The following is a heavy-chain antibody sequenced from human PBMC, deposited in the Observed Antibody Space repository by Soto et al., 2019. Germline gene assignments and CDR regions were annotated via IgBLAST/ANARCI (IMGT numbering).Heavy chain of an antibody. Sequence: GGSLRLSCAASGFTLSSYAMSWVRQAPGKGLEWVSAISGSGGSTYYADSVKGRFTISRDNSKNTLYLQMNSLRAEGTAVYYCAKAGGYSYGYRSTAWGQGTLVTVSS. CDR3: AKAGGYSYGYRSTA. CDR1: GFTLSSYA. D-gene: IGHD5-18*01. V-gene: IGHV3-23*01. CDR2: ISGSGGST. J-gene: IGHJ5*02.